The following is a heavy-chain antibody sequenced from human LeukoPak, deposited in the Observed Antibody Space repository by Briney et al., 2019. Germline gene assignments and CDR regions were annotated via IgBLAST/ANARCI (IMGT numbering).Heavy chain of an antibody. CDR1: GGSTNSYY. J-gene: IGHJ5*02. Sequence: SETLSLTCTVSGGSTNSYYWSWIRQSPGKGLEWIGYVAYSGSTNHNPSHKSRVTISLDTSKTQFSLKLSSVTAADTAVYYCARTVSGYYFNAWGPGTLVTVSS. V-gene: IGHV4-59*01. CDR2: VAYSGST. D-gene: IGHD5-12*01. CDR3: ARTVSGYYFNA.